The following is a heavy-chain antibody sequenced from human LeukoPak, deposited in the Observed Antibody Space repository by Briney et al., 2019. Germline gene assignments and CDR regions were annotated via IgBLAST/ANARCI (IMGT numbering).Heavy chain of an antibody. J-gene: IGHJ4*02. D-gene: IGHD2-8*01. CDR1: GFSVSTYF. V-gene: IGHV3-66*01. CDR2: IYSGGTT. CDR3: ARDGGCTSSGCPSGYFDY. Sequence: GGSLRLSCAASGFSVSTYFMNWVRQAPGRRPEWVSVIYSGGTTYYGDSVRGRFTFSRDNSKNTLYLQMDSLSAEDTAVYYCARDGGCTSSGCPSGYFDYWGQGALVTVSS.